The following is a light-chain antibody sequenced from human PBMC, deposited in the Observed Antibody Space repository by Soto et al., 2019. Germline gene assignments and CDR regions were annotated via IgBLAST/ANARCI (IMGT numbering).Light chain of an antibody. V-gene: IGKV1-27*01. CDR3: QKYNSAPWT. CDR2: VAS. Sequence: DIQMTQSPSSLSASVGDRVTITCRARQGISNYLAWYQQQPGKVPKLLIYVASTLQSGVPSRFSGSGSGTDFTLTISSLQPEDVSTYYCQKYNSAPWTCGQGTKVEIK. CDR1: QGISNY. J-gene: IGKJ1*01.